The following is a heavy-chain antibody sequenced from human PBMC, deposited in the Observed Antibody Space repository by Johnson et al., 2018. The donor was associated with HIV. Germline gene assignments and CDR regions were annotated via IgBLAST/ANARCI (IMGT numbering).Heavy chain of an antibody. J-gene: IGHJ1*01. D-gene: IGHD1-26*01. CDR1: GFTFSNFG. CDR3: AKGQVGDIVRGLPSLRWAM. V-gene: IGHV3-30*18. Sequence: QVQLVESGGGVVQPGRSLRLSCAASGFTFSNFGMHWVRQAPGKGLEWVAVISYDGTNKYYADSVKGRFTISRDNSKNTLYVQMNSLRGEDTAVYYCAKGQVGDIVRGLPSLRWAMWG. CDR2: ISYDGTNK.